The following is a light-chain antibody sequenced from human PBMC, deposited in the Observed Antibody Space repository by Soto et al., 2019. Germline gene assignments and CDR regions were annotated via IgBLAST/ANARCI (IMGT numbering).Light chain of an antibody. CDR3: PTWGTDFHVD. CDR2: LNSDGSH. J-gene: IGLJ2*01. Sequence: QPVLTQSPSASASLGASVKLTCTLSSGHSSYAIAWHQLQPEKGPRYLMKLNSDGSHNKGAGIPDRFSGSSSGAERYLTISSLQSEDEADYYCPTWGTDFHVDFGGGTKLTVL. CDR1: SGHSSYA. V-gene: IGLV4-69*01.